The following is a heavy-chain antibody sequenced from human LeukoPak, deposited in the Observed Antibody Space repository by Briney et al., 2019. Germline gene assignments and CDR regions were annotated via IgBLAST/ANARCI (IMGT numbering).Heavy chain of an antibody. J-gene: IGHJ5*02. V-gene: IGHV1-2*02. CDR3: ARRAPIATHVDYYGSGSYYSNWFDP. Sequence: GASVKVSCKASGYTFTGYYMHWVRQAPGQGLEWMGWINPNSGGANYAQKFQGRVTMTRDTSISTAYMELSRLRSDDTAVYYCARRAPIATHVDYYGSGSYYSNWFDPWGQGTLVTVSS. CDR2: INPNSGGA. D-gene: IGHD3-10*01. CDR1: GYTFTGYY.